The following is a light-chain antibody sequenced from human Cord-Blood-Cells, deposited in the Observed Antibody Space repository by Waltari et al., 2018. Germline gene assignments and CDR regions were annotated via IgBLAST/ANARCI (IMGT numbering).Light chain of an antibody. CDR3: CSYAGSSTWV. CDR1: SSDVGSYNL. V-gene: IGLV2-23*01. Sequence: QSALTQPASVSGSPGQSLTISCTGTSSDVGSYNLVSWYQQHPGKAPKLMIYEGSTRPSWVSNRFSGSKSGNTASLTISGLQAEDEADYYCCSYAGSSTWVFGGGTKLTVL. CDR2: EGS. J-gene: IGLJ3*02.